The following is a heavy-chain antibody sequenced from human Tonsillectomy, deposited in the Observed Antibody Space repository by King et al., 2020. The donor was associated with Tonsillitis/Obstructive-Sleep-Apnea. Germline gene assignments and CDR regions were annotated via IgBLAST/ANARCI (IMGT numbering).Heavy chain of an antibody. CDR2: IFSNDEK. CDR3: ARXXXPRXXNWXAXDAFXI. CDR1: GFSLSNARMG. Sequence: TLQESGPVLVKPTETLTLTCTVSGFSLSNARMGVSWIRQPPGKALEWLAHIFSNDEKSYSTSLKSRLTISKDTSKSQVVLTMTNMDPVDTATYYCARXXXPRXXNWXAXDAFXIWGXXTMVTV. V-gene: IGHV2-26*01. J-gene: IGHJ3*02. D-gene: IGHD1-1*01.